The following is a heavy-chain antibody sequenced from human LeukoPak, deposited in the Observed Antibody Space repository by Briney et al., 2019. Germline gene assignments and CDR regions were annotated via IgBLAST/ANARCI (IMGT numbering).Heavy chain of an antibody. CDR2: INHSAST. CDR3: ARGRRRYCSGGSCPVAFDI. D-gene: IGHD2-15*01. Sequence: SETLSLTCAVYGGSFSDYYWSWIRQPPGKGLEWIGEINHSASTNYNPSLKSRVTISVDTSKNQFSLKLSSVTAADTAMYYCARGRRRYCSGGSCPVAFDIWGQGTMVTVSS. CDR1: GGSFSDYY. V-gene: IGHV4-34*01. J-gene: IGHJ3*02.